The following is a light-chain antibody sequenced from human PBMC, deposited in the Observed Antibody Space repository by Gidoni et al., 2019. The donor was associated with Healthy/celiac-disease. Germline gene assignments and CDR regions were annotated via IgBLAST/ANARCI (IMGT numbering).Light chain of an antibody. CDR1: SSDVGSYNL. CDR2: EVS. CDR3: CSYAGSSTYV. Sequence: QSALTQHATVSGSPGQSHTISGTGTSSDVGSYNLVSWYQKRPGKAPKLMIYEVSKRPSGVSIRLSGSKSGNTSSLTISALPAEDEADYYCCSYAGSSTYVFGTGTKVTVL. J-gene: IGLJ1*01. V-gene: IGLV2-23*02.